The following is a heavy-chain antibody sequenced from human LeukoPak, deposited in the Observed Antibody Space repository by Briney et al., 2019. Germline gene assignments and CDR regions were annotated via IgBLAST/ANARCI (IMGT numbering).Heavy chain of an antibody. CDR1: GYTFTSYA. Sequence: GASVKVSCKASGYTFTSYAIHWVRQAPGQRLEWMGWINAGNGKTKYSQKFQGRVTITRDTSASTVYMELSSLRSEDTAVYYCARGPYGMDVWGKGTTVTVSS. V-gene: IGHV1-3*01. CDR2: INAGNGKT. J-gene: IGHJ6*04. CDR3: ARGPYGMDV.